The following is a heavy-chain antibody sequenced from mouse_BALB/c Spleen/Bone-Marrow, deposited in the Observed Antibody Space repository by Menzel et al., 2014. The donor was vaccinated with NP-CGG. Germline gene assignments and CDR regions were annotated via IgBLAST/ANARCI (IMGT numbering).Heavy chain of an antibody. CDR2: IDPSDSET. CDR3: ARSGGNYVAWFVY. CDR1: GYTFTRYW. Sequence: VQLQQSGAEVVKPGAPVKLSCKASGYTFTRYWIHWVRQRPGRGLEWIGKIDPSDSETHYNHEFKDKATLTVDKSSSTAYIQLGSLTSEDSAVYFCARSGGNYVAWFVYWGQGTLVTVSP. J-gene: IGHJ3*01. V-gene: IGHV1-69*02. D-gene: IGHD2-1*01.